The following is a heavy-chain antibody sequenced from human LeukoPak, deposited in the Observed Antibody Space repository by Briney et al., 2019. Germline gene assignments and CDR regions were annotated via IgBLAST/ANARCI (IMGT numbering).Heavy chain of an antibody. CDR2: IYHSGST. CDR1: GFAFSSYA. D-gene: IGHD1-26*01. Sequence: GSLRLSCAASGFAFSSYAMSWVRQAPGKGLEWIGEIYHSGSTNYNPSLKSRVTISVDTSKNQFSLKLSSVTAADTAVYYCARGRIVGAVRAFDYWGQGTLVTVSS. V-gene: IGHV4-34*01. CDR3: ARGRIVGAVRAFDY. J-gene: IGHJ4*02.